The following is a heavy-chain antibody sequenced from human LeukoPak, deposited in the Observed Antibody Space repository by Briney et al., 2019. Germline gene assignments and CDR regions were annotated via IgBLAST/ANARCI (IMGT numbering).Heavy chain of an antibody. CDR2: IKQDGSEQ. V-gene: IGHV3-7*02. D-gene: IGHD4-17*01. Sequence: PGGSLRLSRAPSVFTFSAYWMNSVRQAPGRGLEWVGNIKQDGSEQYYLDSVKGRFTISRDNAKTSLYLQMNSLRAEDTAVYYCAGGEYAGYWGQGTLVTVSS. CDR1: VFTFSAYW. J-gene: IGHJ4*02. CDR3: AGGEYAGY.